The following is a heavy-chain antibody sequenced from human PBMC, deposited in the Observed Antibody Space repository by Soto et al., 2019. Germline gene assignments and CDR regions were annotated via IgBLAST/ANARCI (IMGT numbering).Heavy chain of an antibody. V-gene: IGHV3-23*01. CDR1: GFTFSSSA. CDR2: TSTSGV. J-gene: IGHJ5*02. Sequence: GSLRLSCAASGFTFSSSAMSWVRQAPGKGLEWVSTTSTSGVYYTDSVKGRFTISRDNSKNTLYLQMNSLRVEDTAIYYCAKLTSSWGQGALVTVSS. CDR3: AKLTSS.